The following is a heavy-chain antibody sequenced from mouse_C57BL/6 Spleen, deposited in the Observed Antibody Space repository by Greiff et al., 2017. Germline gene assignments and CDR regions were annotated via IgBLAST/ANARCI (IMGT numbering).Heavy chain of an antibody. D-gene: IGHD2-4*01. Sequence: VQLVESGAELVRPGTSVKMSCKASGYTFTNYWIGWAKQRPGHGLEWIGDIYPGGGYTNYNEKFKGKATLTADKSSSTAYMQFSSLTSEDSAIYYCAREEGIYYDYDEGFAYWGQGTLVTVSA. CDR3: AREEGIYYDYDEGFAY. CDR1: GYTFTNYW. CDR2: IYPGGGYT. V-gene: IGHV1-63*01. J-gene: IGHJ3*01.